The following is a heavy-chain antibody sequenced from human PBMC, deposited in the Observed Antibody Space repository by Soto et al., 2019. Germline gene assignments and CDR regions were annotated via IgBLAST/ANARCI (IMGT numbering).Heavy chain of an antibody. V-gene: IGHV4-39*01. J-gene: IGHJ6*02. CDR1: GGSVSSGSYY. CDR2: IFYSGST. Sequence: SETLSLTCTVSGGSVSSGSYYWNWIRQPPGKGLEWIGNIFYSGSTNYNPSLKSRVTISVDTSKNQFSLKLSSVTAADTAVYYCARRLYGDYAYGMDVWGQGTTVTVSS. CDR3: ARRLYGDYAYGMDV. D-gene: IGHD4-17*01.